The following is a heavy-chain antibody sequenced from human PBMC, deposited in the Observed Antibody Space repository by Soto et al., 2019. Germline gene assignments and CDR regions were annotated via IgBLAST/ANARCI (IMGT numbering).Heavy chain of an antibody. CDR3: AKEDLFHPFDY. J-gene: IGHJ4*02. CDR1: GFTFSRYG. CDR2: TSYDGSNK. D-gene: IGHD3-10*01. Sequence: QVQLVESGGGVVQHGRSLRLSCAASGFTFSRYGMHWVREAPGKGLEWLAFTSYDGSNKFYADSVKGRFTISRDNSENTLYLQMNGLRVEDTAMYYCAKEDLFHPFDYWGQGTLVTVSS. V-gene: IGHV3-30*18.